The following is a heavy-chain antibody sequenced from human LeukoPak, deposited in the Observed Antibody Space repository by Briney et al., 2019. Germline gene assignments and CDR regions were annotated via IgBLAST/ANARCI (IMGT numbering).Heavy chain of an antibody. V-gene: IGHV4-34*01. Sequence: SETLSLTCAVYGGSFSGYYWSWIRQPPGKGLEWIGYIYHSGSTYYNPSLKSRVTISVDRSKNQFSLKLSSVTAADTAVYYCAGTYYYDSSGYPAAEYFQHWGQGTLVTVSS. CDR2: IYHSGST. D-gene: IGHD3-22*01. CDR3: AGTYYYDSSGYPAAEYFQH. J-gene: IGHJ1*01. CDR1: GGSFSGYY.